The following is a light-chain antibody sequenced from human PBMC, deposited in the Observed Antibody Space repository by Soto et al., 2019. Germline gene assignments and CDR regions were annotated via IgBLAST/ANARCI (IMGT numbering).Light chain of an antibody. CDR2: AAS. V-gene: IGKV1-39*01. CDR1: QSISSY. Sequence: DIQMTQSPSSLSASVGDRVTITCRASQSISSYLNWYQQKPGKAPKLLIYAASSLQSGVPSRFSGTGSGTDFTLIISSLQPEYFATYYCQQSYSTLIIFGQGTRLVLK. J-gene: IGKJ5*01. CDR3: QQSYSTLII.